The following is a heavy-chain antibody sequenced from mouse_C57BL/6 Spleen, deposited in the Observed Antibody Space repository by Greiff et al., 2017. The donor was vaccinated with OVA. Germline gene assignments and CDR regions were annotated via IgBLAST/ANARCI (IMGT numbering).Heavy chain of an antibody. CDR3: ARDPTMVTTTFLDY. J-gene: IGHJ2*01. Sequence: DVKLVESEGGLVQPGSSMKLSCTASGFTFSDYYMAWVRQVPEKGLEWVANINYDGSSTYYLDSLKSRFIISRDNAKNILYLQMSSLKSEDTATYYCARDPTMVTTTFLDYWGQGTTLTVSS. V-gene: IGHV5-16*01. CDR1: GFTFSDYY. D-gene: IGHD2-9*01. CDR2: INYDGSST.